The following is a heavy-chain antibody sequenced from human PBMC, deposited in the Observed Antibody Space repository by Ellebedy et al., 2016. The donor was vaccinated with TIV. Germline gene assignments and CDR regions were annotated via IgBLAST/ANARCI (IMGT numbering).Heavy chain of an antibody. D-gene: IGHD4-17*01. CDR2: INQDGSVK. V-gene: IGHV3-7*01. CDR3: ARDPEYGALDY. Sequence: GESLKISXAASGFSFRSTWMTWVRQAPAKGLEWVANINQDGSVKSHLDSVKGRFTISRDNARNSLYLQMNSLRAEDTAVYYCARDPEYGALDYWGQGTLVTVS. J-gene: IGHJ4*02. CDR1: GFSFRSTW.